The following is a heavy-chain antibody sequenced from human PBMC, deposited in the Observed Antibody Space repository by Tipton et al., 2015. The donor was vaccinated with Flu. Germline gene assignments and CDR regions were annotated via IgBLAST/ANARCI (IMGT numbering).Heavy chain of an antibody. J-gene: IGHJ4*02. CDR2: MYHNGGT. Sequence: TLSLTCTVSGVSISSTAYFWGWLRQPPGKGLEWIGTMYHNGGTYFNPSLKSRVTISVDTSKNQFSLKLSSVTAADTAVYYCATEYRGGGNRYYFDYWGQGTLVTVSS. V-gene: IGHV4-39*07. D-gene: IGHD4-23*01. CDR1: GVSISSTAYF. CDR3: ATEYRGGGNRYYFDY.